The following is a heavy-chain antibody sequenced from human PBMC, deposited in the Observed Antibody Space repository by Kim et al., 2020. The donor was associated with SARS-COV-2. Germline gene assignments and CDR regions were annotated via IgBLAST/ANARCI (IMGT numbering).Heavy chain of an antibody. V-gene: IGHV1-18*01. CDR1: GYTFTTYA. D-gene: IGHD3-10*01. Sequence: ASVKVACKASGYTFTTYAISWVREAPGQGLEWMGWISTSNGNTNFAQIFQGRVTMTTDTSTNTAYLELRGLRSDDTAVYYCARDYNGSGRLVAAHAFEIWGQGTMVTVSS. J-gene: IGHJ3*02. CDR3: ARDYNGSGRLVAAHAFEI. CDR2: ISTSNGNT.